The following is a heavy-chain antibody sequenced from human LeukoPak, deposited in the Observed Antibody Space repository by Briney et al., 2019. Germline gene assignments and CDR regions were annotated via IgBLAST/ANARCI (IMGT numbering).Heavy chain of an antibody. V-gene: IGHV1-3*01. D-gene: IGHD6-13*01. J-gene: IGHJ6*02. CDR3: ARGGYSSSFPHPQWLVPDYYYGMDV. Sequence: GASVKVSCKASGYDFTSYAMHWVRQAPGQRLEWMGWINAGNGNTKYSQKFQDRVTVTRDTSTSTAYMELRSLRSDDTAVYYCARGGYSSSFPHPQWLVPDYYYGMDVWGQGTTVTVSS. CDR2: INAGNGNT. CDR1: GYDFTSYA.